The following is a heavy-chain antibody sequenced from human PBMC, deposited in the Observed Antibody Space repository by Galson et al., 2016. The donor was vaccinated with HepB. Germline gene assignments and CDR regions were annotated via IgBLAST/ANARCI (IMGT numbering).Heavy chain of an antibody. V-gene: IGHV3-53*01. Sequence: SLRLSCAASGFTVSGNYMSWVRLPPGKGLGWVSDIYTDGDTYYADSVRGRFTASRDQSKNKLYPQMNSLSVEDTAVYYCAREGGRDYGDYLAYWGQGTLVTVSS. CDR3: AREGGRDYGDYLAY. D-gene: IGHD4-17*01. CDR1: GFTVSGNY. CDR2: IYTDGDT. J-gene: IGHJ4*02.